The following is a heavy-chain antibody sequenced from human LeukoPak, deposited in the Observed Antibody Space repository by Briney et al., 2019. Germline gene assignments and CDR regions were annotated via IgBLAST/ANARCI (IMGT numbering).Heavy chain of an antibody. V-gene: IGHV3-15*01. Sequence: GGSLRLSCAASGFTFSNAWMSWVRQAPGKGLEWVGRIKSKAEGATTDYAAPVKGRFTISRDDSKNTLSLQMNSLNTDDTAMYYCTTDYGGGYWGQGTLVTVSS. CDR2: IKSKAEGATT. D-gene: IGHD4-17*01. CDR3: TTDYGGGY. CDR1: GFTFSNAW. J-gene: IGHJ4*02.